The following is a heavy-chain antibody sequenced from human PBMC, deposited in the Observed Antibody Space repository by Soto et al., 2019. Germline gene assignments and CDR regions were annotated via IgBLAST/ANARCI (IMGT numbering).Heavy chain of an antibody. CDR1: GFTFSSYA. D-gene: IGHD5-18*01. Sequence: VGSLRLSCAASGFTFSSYAMHWVRQAPGKGLEWVAVISYDGSNKYYADSVKGRFTISRDNSKNTLYLQMNSLRAEDTAVYYCARVMGYSYGFSPGYYYYGMDVWGQGTTVTV. CDR2: ISYDGSNK. J-gene: IGHJ6*02. CDR3: ARVMGYSYGFSPGYYYYGMDV. V-gene: IGHV3-30-3*01.